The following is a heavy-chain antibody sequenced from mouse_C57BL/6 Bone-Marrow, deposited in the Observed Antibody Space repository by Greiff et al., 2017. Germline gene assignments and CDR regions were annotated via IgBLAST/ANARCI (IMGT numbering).Heavy chain of an antibody. Sequence: EVQLQQSGPELVKPGASVKISCKASGYTFTDYYMNWVKQSHGKSLEWIGDINPNNGGTSYNQKFKGKATLTVDKSSSTAYMELRSLTSEDSAVYYCANGITSWDYWGQGTTLTVSS. CDR2: INPNNGGT. J-gene: IGHJ2*01. V-gene: IGHV1-26*01. D-gene: IGHD1-1*01. CDR1: GYTFTDYY. CDR3: ANGITSWDY.